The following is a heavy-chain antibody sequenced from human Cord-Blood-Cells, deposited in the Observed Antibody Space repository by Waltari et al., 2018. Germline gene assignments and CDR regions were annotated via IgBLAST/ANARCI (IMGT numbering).Heavy chain of an antibody. CDR3: ARGDAAGTGGAFDI. J-gene: IGHJ3*02. Sequence: EVQLVASGGGLVKPGGSLRLSCAASGFTFSSYSMNWVRQAPGKGVEWVSSISSGSSYIYYADAVKDRFTMSRDNAKNSVDLQMNSLRAEDTAVYYCARGDAAGTGGAFDIWGQGTMVTVSS. CDR2: ISSGSSYI. CDR1: GFTFSSYS. D-gene: IGHD6-13*01. V-gene: IGHV3-21*01.